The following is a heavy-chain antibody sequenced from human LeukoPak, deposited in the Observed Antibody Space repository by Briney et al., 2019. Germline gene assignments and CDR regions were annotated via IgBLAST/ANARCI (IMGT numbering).Heavy chain of an antibody. CDR2: ISSSGST. V-gene: IGHV4-61*02. CDR3: ARAYSSSWYFNWFDP. J-gene: IGHJ5*02. Sequence: SETLSLTCTVSGDSISSGDYYWSWIRQPAGKGLEWIGRISSSGSTNYNPSLKSRVTISVDTSKNQFSLKLSSVTAADTAVYFCARAYSSSWYFNWFDPWGQGTLVTVSS. CDR1: GDSISSGDYY. D-gene: IGHD6-13*01.